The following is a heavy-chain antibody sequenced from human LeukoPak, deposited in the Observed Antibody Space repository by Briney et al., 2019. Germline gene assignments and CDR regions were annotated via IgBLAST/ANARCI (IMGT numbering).Heavy chain of an antibody. Sequence: SETLSLTCAVSGGPFSGYFWSWIRQPPGKGLEWIGEIHNSGTTNYNPSLNSRVTISEDTSKNQFYLNLSSVTAADTAVYYCARRYYYNLGSFPFDFWGQGTPVTISS. V-gene: IGHV4-34*01. CDR3: ARRYYYNLGSFPFDF. D-gene: IGHD3-10*01. CDR2: IHNSGTT. J-gene: IGHJ4*02. CDR1: GGPFSGYF.